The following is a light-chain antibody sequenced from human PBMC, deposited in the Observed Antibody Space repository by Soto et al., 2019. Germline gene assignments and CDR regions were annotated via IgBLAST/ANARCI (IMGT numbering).Light chain of an antibody. CDR1: QSISSY. CDR2: AAS. V-gene: IGKV1-39*01. CDR3: QQSYSTRWS. Sequence: DIQMTQSPSSLSASVGDRVTITCRASQSISSYLNWYQQKPGKAPKLLIYAASSLQSGVPSRFCGSGSGTDFTLTISSLQPEDFATYYCQQSYSTRWSFGQGTKVEIK. J-gene: IGKJ1*01.